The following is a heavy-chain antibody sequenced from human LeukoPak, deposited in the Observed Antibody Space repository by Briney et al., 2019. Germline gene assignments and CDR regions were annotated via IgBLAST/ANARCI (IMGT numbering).Heavy chain of an antibody. J-gene: IGHJ4*02. CDR3: ATNGVNDY. V-gene: IGHV1-8*01. CDR2: MNSNRGNT. D-gene: IGHD2-8*01. CDR1: GYTFTSYD. Sequence: ASVKVSCKASGYTFTSYDINGVRQATGQGREWMGWMNSNRGNTGYAQKFQGRVTMTRNTSISTAYMELRSVRSGDTAVFYCATNGVNDYWGQGTLV.